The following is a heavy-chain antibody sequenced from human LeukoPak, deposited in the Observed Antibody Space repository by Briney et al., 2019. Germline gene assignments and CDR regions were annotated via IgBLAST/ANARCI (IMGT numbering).Heavy chain of an antibody. V-gene: IGHV4-39*07. J-gene: IGHJ4*02. CDR3: ASRSSSWYNWIDY. Sequence: SETLSLTCTVSGGSISSSSYYWGWIRQPPGKGLEWIGSIYYSGSTYYNPSLKSRVTISVDTSKNQFSLKLSSVTAADTAVYYCASRSSSWYNWIDYWGQGTLVTVSS. D-gene: IGHD6-13*01. CDR1: GGSISSSSYY. CDR2: IYYSGST.